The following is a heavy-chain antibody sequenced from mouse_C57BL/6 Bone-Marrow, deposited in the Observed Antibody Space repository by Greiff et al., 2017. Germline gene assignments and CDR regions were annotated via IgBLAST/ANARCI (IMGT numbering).Heavy chain of an antibody. CDR2: IDPENGDT. CDR3: TTLTTVVATDYAMDY. V-gene: IGHV14-4*01. CDR1: GFNIKDDY. Sequence: EVQLQQSGAELVRPGASVKLSCTASGFNIKDDYMHWVKQRPEQGLEWIGWIDPENGDTEYASKFQGKATITADTSSSTAYLRLSSLTSEDTAVYYCTTLTTVVATDYAMDYWGQGTSVTVSS. D-gene: IGHD1-1*01. J-gene: IGHJ4*01.